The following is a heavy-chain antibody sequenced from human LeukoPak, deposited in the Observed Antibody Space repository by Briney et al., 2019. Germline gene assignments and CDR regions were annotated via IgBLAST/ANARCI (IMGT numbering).Heavy chain of an antibody. J-gene: IGHJ6*02. D-gene: IGHD6-19*01. V-gene: IGHV1-18*01. Sequence: ASVKVSCKASGYTFTSYGISWVRQAPGQGLEWMGWISAYNGNTNYAQKLQGRVTMTTDTSTSTAYMELRSLRSDDTAVYYSARDFSYSSGWTIYYYYGMDVWGQGTTVTVSS. CDR2: ISAYNGNT. CDR3: ARDFSYSSGWTIYYYYGMDV. CDR1: GYTFTSYG.